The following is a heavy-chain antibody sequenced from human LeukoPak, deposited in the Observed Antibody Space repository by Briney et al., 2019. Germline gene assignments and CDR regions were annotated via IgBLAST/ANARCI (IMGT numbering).Heavy chain of an antibody. Sequence: PETLSLTCAVYGGSFSGYYWSWIRQPPGKGLEWIGEVNHSGSTNYNPSLKSRVTISVDTSKNQFSLKLGSVTAADTAVYYCARGGYSYGLNWFDPWGQGTLVTVSS. D-gene: IGHD5-18*01. CDR2: VNHSGST. CDR1: GGSFSGYY. CDR3: ARGGYSYGLNWFDP. V-gene: IGHV4-34*01. J-gene: IGHJ5*02.